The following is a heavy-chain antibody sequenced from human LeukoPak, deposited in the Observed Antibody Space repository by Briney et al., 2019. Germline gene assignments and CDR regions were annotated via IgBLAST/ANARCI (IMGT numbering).Heavy chain of an antibody. D-gene: IGHD6-13*01. CDR1: GGSISSVSNS. V-gene: IGHV4-30-2*01. CDR3: ARDQQQLVPGTFDI. J-gene: IGHJ3*02. Sequence: SETLSLTCAVSGGSISSVSNSWTWIRQPPGRGLEWIGYVYYSGSSYYNPSLESRVIISVDRSKNQFSQKVSSVTAADTAVYYCARDQQQLVPGTFDIWGQGIMVTVSS. CDR2: VYYSGSS.